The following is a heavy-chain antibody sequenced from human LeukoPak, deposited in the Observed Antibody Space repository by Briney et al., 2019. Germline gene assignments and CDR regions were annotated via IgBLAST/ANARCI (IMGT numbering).Heavy chain of an antibody. Sequence: PGGSLRLSCAASGFTFSSYAMSWVRQAPGKGLEWVSAISGSGGSTYYADSVKGRFTISRDNSKNTLYLQMNSLRAEDTAVYYCATRYSGSYYEIVRPWGGLDYWGQGTLVTVSS. V-gene: IGHV3-23*01. CDR3: ATRYSGSYYEIVRPWGGLDY. D-gene: IGHD1-26*01. CDR2: ISGSGGST. CDR1: GFTFSSYA. J-gene: IGHJ4*02.